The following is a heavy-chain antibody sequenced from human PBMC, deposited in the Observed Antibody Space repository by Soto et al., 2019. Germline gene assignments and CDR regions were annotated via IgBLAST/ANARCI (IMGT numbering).Heavy chain of an antibody. D-gene: IGHD6-13*01. CDR3: ARVGYSREFDP. J-gene: IGHJ5*02. Sequence: QVQLVQSGAEVKKPGASVKVSCKASGYTFTSYYMHWVRQAPGQGLEWLGIINPSGGSTSYAQKFQGRVTMTRDTSTSTVYMELSSLRSEDTAVYYCARVGYSREFDPWGQGTLVTVSS. CDR1: GYTFTSYY. V-gene: IGHV1-46*01. CDR2: INPSGGST.